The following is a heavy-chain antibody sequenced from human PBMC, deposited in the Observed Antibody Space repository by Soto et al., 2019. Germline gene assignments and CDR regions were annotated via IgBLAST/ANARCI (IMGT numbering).Heavy chain of an antibody. D-gene: IGHD6-19*01. CDR1: GCSFSDYF. J-gene: IGHJ6*02. CDR3: ARGMIAVAGTEDADYYYYGMDV. V-gene: IGHV1-46*01. Sequence: ASVTVSCKASGCSFSDYFMHWVRQAPGQGLEWMGIINPSGDSRNYAQKFQGRVTITRDTSTSTVYMDLSSMRSEATAVYYCARGMIAVAGTEDADYYYYGMDVWGQGTTVTVSS. CDR2: INPSGDSR.